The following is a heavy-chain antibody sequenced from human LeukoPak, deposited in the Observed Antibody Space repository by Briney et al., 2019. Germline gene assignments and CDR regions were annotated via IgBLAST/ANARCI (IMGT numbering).Heavy chain of an antibody. CDR1: GYTFTSYG. J-gene: IGHJ4*02. CDR2: TSAHNDDT. D-gene: IGHD1-1*01. Sequence: ASVKVSCKASGYTFTSYGISWVRQAPGQGLEWMGWTSAHNDDTDYAETLQGRLTMTTDISTSTAYMELTSLRSDDTAVYYCARDWDSRNDYFDPWGQGTLVIVSS. CDR3: ARDWDSRNDYFDP. V-gene: IGHV1-18*01.